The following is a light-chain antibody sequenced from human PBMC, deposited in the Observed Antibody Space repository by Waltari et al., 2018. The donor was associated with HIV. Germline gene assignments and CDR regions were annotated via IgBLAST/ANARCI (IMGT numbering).Light chain of an antibody. CDR1: SSNIGSNI. Sequence: QSVLTQPPSASGNPGQRVTISCSGSSSNIGSNIVNWYQQLPGTAPKLLIYRNNQRPSGVPDRFSGSKSGTSASLAISGLQSEDDADYYCAAWDDSLNGAVFGGGTKLTVL. V-gene: IGLV1-44*01. J-gene: IGLJ3*02. CDR2: RNN. CDR3: AAWDDSLNGAV.